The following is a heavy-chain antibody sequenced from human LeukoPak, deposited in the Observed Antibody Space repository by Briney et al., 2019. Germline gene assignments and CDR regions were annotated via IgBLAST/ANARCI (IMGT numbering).Heavy chain of an antibody. CDR3: AKDLFYYDSSGLDY. CDR2: ISWNSGSI. J-gene: IGHJ4*02. Sequence: GRSLRLSCAASGFTFDDYAMHWVRQAPGKGLEWVSGISWNSGSIGYADSVKGRFTISRDNAKNFLYLQMNSLRAEDMALYYCAKDLFYYDSSGLDYWGQGTLVTVSS. CDR1: GFTFDDYA. D-gene: IGHD3-22*01. V-gene: IGHV3-9*03.